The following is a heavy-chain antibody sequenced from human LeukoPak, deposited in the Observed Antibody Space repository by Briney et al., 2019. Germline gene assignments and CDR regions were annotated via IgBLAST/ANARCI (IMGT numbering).Heavy chain of an antibody. CDR1: GGSISSYY. D-gene: IGHD6-13*01. Sequence: SETLSLTCTVSGGSISSYYWSWIRQPAGKGLEWIGRIYTSGSTNYNPSLKSRVTMSVDTSKNQFSLKLSSVTAADTAVYYCARGGRAAAGGPGWGLYYYYYYMDVWGKGTTVTVSS. J-gene: IGHJ6*03. CDR2: IYTSGST. CDR3: ARGGRAAAGGPGWGLYYYYYYMDV. V-gene: IGHV4-4*07.